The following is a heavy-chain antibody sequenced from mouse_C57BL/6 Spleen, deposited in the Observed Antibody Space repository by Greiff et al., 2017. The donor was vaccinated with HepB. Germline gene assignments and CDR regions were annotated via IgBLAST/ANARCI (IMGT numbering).Heavy chain of an antibody. CDR3: ARHGDYGSSHLDY. D-gene: IGHD1-1*01. J-gene: IGHJ2*01. CDR1: GFTFSDYY. CDR2: ISNGGGST. V-gene: IGHV5-12*01. Sequence: EVQGVESGGGLVQPGGSLKLSCAASGFTFSDYYMYWVRQTPEKRLEWVAYISNGGGSTYYPDTVKGRFTISRDNAKNTLYLQMSRLKSEDTAMYYCARHGDYGSSHLDYWGQGTTLTVSS.